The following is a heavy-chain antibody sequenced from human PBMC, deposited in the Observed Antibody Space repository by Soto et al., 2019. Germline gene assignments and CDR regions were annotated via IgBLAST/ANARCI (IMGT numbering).Heavy chain of an antibody. CDR3: AKGLALYCMDV. CDR1: GFTFSSYG. V-gene: IGHV3-30*18. Sequence: QMQLVESGGGVVQPGRSLRLSCAASGFTFSSYGMHWVRQAPGKGLEWVAVISYDGSNKYYADSVKGRFTISRDNSKNTLYLQMTSLRAEDTAVYYCAKGLALYCMDVWGQGTTVTVSS. D-gene: IGHD3-9*01. CDR2: ISYDGSNK. J-gene: IGHJ6*02.